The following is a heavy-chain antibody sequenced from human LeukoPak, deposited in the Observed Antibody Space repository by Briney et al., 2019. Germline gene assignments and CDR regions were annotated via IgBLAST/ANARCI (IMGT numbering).Heavy chain of an antibody. CDR2: IYWNDDK. Sequence: SGPTLVNPTQTLTLTCTFSGFSLSTSGVGVGWIRQPPGKALEWLALIYWNDDKRYSPSLKSRLTITKDTSKNQVVLTMTNMDPVDTATYCAHRREYSYRYRDRTCYFDYWGQGTLVTVSS. V-gene: IGHV2-5*01. CDR3: AHRREYSYRYRDRTCYFDY. D-gene: IGHD5-18*01. CDR1: GFSLSTSGVG. J-gene: IGHJ4*02.